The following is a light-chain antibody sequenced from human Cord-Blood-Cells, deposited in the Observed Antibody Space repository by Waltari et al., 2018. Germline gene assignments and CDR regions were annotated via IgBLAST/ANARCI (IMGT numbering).Light chain of an antibody. CDR3: SSYAGSNNVV. Sequence: QSALTQPPSASGSPGQSVTISCTGTSSDVGGYNYVSWYQQHPGKAPKLMIYEVSKRPSGVPERFSGPKSGNTASLTVSGLQAEDEADYYCSSYAGSNNVVFGGGTKLTVL. CDR1: SSDVGGYNY. J-gene: IGLJ2*01. CDR2: EVS. V-gene: IGLV2-8*01.